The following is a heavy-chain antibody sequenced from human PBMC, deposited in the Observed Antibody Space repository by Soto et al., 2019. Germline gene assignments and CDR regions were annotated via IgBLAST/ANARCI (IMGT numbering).Heavy chain of an antibody. CDR3: ARSHSASVAPNDY. Sequence: GGSLRLSCAASEFPFSRYAMGWVRKAPGKGQEWVGIIGGIDISTYYADSVNGWFTISRDKSKNTLYVQMNSLRAEDTAVYYCARSHSASVAPNDYWGQGTLVTVS. J-gene: IGHJ4*02. CDR2: IGGIDIST. D-gene: IGHD5-12*01. V-gene: IGHV3-23*01. CDR1: EFPFSRYA.